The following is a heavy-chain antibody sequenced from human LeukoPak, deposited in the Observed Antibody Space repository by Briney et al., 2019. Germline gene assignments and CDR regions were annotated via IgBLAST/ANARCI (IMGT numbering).Heavy chain of an antibody. CDR2: IGTAGDT. CDR1: GFTFSSYD. D-gene: IGHD3-10*01. CDR3: ARVGWSGAFDI. V-gene: IGHV3-13*01. J-gene: IGHJ3*02. Sequence: GGSLRLSCAASGFTFSSYDMHWVRQATGKGLEWVSAIGTAGDTYYPGSVKGRFTISRENAKNSLYLQMNSLRAGDTAVYYCARVGWSGAFDIWGQGTMVTVSS.